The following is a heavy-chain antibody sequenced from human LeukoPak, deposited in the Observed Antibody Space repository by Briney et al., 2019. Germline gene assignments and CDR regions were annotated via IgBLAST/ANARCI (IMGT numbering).Heavy chain of an antibody. Sequence: GGSLRLSCAASGLTFSDYAMSWVRQARGKGLEWVSSIGGDGAGTYYADSVKGRFIISRDNSKNTLFLQMNSLRVEDTAVYYCAKDHASDYWGQGTLVTVSS. CDR2: IGGDGAGT. CDR3: AKDHASDY. CDR1: GLTFSDYA. V-gene: IGHV3-23*01. J-gene: IGHJ4*02.